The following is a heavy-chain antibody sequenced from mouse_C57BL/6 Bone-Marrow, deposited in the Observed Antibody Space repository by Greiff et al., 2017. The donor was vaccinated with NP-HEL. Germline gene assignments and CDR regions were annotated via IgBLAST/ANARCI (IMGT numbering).Heavy chain of an antibody. D-gene: IGHD2-4*01. CDR2: IHPNSGST. V-gene: IGHV1-64*01. CDR3: ARSFYYDYPAWFAY. Sequence: VQLQQSGAELVKPGASVKLSCKASGYTFTSYWMHWVKQRPGQGLEWIGMIHPNSGSTNYNEKFKSKATLTVDKSSSTAYMQLSSLTSEDSAVYYCARSFYYDYPAWFAYWGQGTLVTVSA. J-gene: IGHJ3*01. CDR1: GYTFTSYW.